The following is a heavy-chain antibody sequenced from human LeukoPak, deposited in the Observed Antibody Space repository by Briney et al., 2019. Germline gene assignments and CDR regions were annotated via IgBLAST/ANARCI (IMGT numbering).Heavy chain of an antibody. CDR1: GGSISSSNW. D-gene: IGHD3-9*01. J-gene: IGHJ5*02. V-gene: IGHV4-4*02. Sequence: SETLSLTCAVSGGSISSSNWWSWVRQPPGKGLEWIGEIYHSGSTNYNPSLKSRVTISVDKSKNQFSLKLSSMTAADTAVYYCARGGLVLRYFDWSTGFDPWGQGTLVTVSS. CDR2: IYHSGST. CDR3: ARGGLVLRYFDWSTGFDP.